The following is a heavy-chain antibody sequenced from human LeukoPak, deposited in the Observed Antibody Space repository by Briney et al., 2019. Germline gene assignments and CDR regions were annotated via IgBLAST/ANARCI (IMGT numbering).Heavy chain of an antibody. CDR1: GYTLTGYY. V-gene: IGHV1-2*02. J-gene: IGHJ6*02. CDR3: GRFGELKQGYYGVDV. D-gene: IGHD1/OR15-1a*01. Sequence: GASVKVSCKASGYTLTGYYMHWVRQAPGQGLEWMGGINPNSGGTNYAQKFQGRVTMTRDTSISTAYMELSSLRSDDTAVYYCGRFGELKQGYYGVDVWGQGTTVTVSS. CDR2: INPNSGGT.